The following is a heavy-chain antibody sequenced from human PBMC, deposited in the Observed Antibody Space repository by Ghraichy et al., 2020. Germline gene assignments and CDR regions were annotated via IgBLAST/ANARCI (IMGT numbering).Heavy chain of an antibody. V-gene: IGHV3-23*01. CDR1: GFTFSSYA. Sequence: GGSLRLSCAASGFTFSSYAMSWVRQAPGKGLEWVSAISGSGGSTYYADSVNGRFTISRDNSKNTLYLQMNSLRAEDTAVYYCAKDRDYYDSSGNRYYYYGMDVWGQGTTVTVSS. D-gene: IGHD3-22*01. J-gene: IGHJ6*02. CDR2: ISGSGGST. CDR3: AKDRDYYDSSGNRYYYYGMDV.